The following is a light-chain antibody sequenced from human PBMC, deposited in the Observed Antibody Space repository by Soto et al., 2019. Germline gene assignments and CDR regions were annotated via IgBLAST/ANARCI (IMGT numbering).Light chain of an antibody. CDR1: NSNIGTNT. V-gene: IGLV1-44*01. CDR2: TNN. Sequence: QSVLTQPPSVSATPGQRVTISCSGSNSNIGTNTVNWYQQLPGTAPRLLIYTNNQRPSGVPQRFSGSKTGTSASLAIGGLQSEDGADYYCQSYDSSLTTFVFGTGTKVTV. J-gene: IGLJ1*01. CDR3: QSYDSSLTTFV.